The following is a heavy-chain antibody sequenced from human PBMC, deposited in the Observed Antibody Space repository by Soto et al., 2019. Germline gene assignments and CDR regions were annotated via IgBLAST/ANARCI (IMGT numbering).Heavy chain of an antibody. CDR2: IYYSGST. Sequence: XETLSLTCSVSGGSINSSSYFWGWVRQPPGKGLEWIGSIYYSGSTYYNPSLRSRVTISVDTSKNQFSLKLSSVTAADTAVFYCARHYSSGSRNWFEPWGQGTLVTV. CDR3: ARHYSSGSRNWFEP. CDR1: GGSINSSSYF. J-gene: IGHJ5*02. D-gene: IGHD6-19*01. V-gene: IGHV4-39*01.